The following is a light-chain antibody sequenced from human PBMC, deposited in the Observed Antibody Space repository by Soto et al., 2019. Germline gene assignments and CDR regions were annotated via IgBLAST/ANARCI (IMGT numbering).Light chain of an antibody. J-gene: IGKJ1*01. Sequence: IQMTQSPSSVATSVGRRVTIACRAIHSISSWLAWYQQKPGKAPQLLIYKASTLKSGVPSRFSGSGSGTEFALTISSLQTDDFATYYCHHHNSYSEAFGQGTKVDIK. CDR2: KAS. CDR1: HSISSW. CDR3: HHHNSYSEA. V-gene: IGKV1-5*03.